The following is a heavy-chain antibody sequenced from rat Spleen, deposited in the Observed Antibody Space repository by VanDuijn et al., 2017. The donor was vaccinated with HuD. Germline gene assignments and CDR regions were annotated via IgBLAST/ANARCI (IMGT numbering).Heavy chain of an antibody. V-gene: IGHV2-45*01. J-gene: IGHJ4*01. CDR1: GFSLTNYS. CDR3: TRDENRYNPYYVMDA. CDR2: MWRSGST. Sequence: QVQLMESGPGLVQPSETLSLTCTVSGFSLTNYSVHWVRQPPGKGLEWMGVMWRSGSTEYTSALKSRLSISRDTSKNQVFLKMNSLQTDDTGIYYCTRDENRYNPYYVMDAWGQGASVTVSP. D-gene: IGHD1-5*01.